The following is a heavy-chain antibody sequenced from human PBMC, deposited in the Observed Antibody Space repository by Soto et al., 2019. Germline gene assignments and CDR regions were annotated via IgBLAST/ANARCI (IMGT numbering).Heavy chain of an antibody. J-gene: IGHJ3*02. CDR3: ARDRAVVVVGDDAFDI. Sequence: GASVKVSCKASGYTFTSYGISWVRQAPGQGLEWMGWINAGNGNTKYSQKFQGRVTITRDTSASTAYMELSSLRSEDTAVYYCARDRAVVVVGDDAFDIWGQGTMVTVSS. CDR1: GYTFTSYG. V-gene: IGHV1-3*01. CDR2: INAGNGNT. D-gene: IGHD2-2*01.